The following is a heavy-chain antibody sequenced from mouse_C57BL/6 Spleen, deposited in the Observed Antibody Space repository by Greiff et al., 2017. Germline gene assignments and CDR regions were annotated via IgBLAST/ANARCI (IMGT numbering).Heavy chain of an antibody. CDR1: GYAFTNYL. V-gene: IGHV1-54*01. Sequence: QVQLKESGAELVRPGTSVKVSCKASGYAFTNYLIEWVKQRPGQGLEWIGVINPGSGGTNYNEKFKGKATLTADKSSSTAYMQLSSLTSEDSAVYFCARRYYGSSYVGLGLGYFDYWGQGTTLTVSS. CDR3: ARRYYGSSYVGLGLGYFDY. J-gene: IGHJ2*01. CDR2: INPGSGGT. D-gene: IGHD1-1*01.